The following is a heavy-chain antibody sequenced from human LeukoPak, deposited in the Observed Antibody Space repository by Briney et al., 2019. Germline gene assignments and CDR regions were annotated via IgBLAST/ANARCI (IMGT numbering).Heavy chain of an antibody. Sequence: SETLSLTCAVSGGSISSGGYSWSWIRQPPGKGLEWIGYIYHSGSTYYNPSLKSRVTISVDRSKNQFSLKLSSVTAADTAVYYCARGSSGPIRVYFDYWSQGTLVTVSS. V-gene: IGHV4-30-2*01. CDR2: IYHSGST. J-gene: IGHJ4*02. CDR3: ARGSSGPIRVYFDY. CDR1: GGSISSGGYS. D-gene: IGHD6-19*01.